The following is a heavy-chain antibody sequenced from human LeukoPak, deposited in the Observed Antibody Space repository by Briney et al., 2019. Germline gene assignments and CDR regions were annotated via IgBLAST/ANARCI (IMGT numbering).Heavy chain of an antibody. CDR1: GFTFSTYW. V-gene: IGHV3-7*01. CDR3: ARHIDWKFDY. D-gene: IGHD1-1*01. J-gene: IGHJ4*02. Sequence: RGSLRLSCAPSGFTFSTYWMTWVRQAPGKGLEWVANIKQDGSEEYYVDSVKGRFTISKDNAKNSLYLQMNSLRVEDTAVYYCARHIDWKFDYWGQGTLVTVSS. CDR2: IKQDGSEE.